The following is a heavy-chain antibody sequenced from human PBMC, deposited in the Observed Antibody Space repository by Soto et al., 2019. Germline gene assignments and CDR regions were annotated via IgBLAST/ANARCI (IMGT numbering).Heavy chain of an antibody. CDR2: IYSGGST. CDR1: GFTVSSNY. D-gene: IGHD3-22*01. CDR3: ARHLPYYYDSSGYYAAFGYGMDV. V-gene: IGHV3-53*01. J-gene: IGHJ6*02. Sequence: PGGSLRLSCAASGFTVSSNYMSWVRQAPGKGLEWVSVIYSGGSTYYADSVKGRFTISRDNSKNTLYLQMNSLRAEDTAVYYCARHLPYYYDSSGYYAAFGYGMDVWGQGTTVTVSS.